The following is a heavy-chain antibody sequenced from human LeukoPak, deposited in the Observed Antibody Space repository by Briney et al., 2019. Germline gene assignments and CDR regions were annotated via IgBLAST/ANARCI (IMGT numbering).Heavy chain of an antibody. V-gene: IGHV6-1*01. CDR1: GDSVSSNSAA. D-gene: IGHD4-23*01. Sequence: SQTLSLTCAISGDSVSSNSAAWNWIRQSPSRGLEWLGRTYYRSKWYNDYAVSVKSRITINPDTSKNQFSLQLNSVTPEDTAVYYCARGPEYGGNHDRYFDLWGRGTLVTVSS. CDR2: TYYRSKWYN. CDR3: ARGPEYGGNHDRYFDL. J-gene: IGHJ2*01.